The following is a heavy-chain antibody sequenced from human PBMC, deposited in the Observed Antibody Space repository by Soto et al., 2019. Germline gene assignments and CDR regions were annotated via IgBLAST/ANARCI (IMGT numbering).Heavy chain of an antibody. CDR2: ISVSGGST. Sequence: EVQLLESGGGLVQPGGSLRLSCAVSGFTFSSYAMSWVRQAPGKGLEGVSAISVSGGSTYYADAVKGRFTISRDNSKNTLYLQMNSLRAEDTAVYYCAKASGWFGEFDNWGQGTQVTDSS. D-gene: IGHD3-10*01. J-gene: IGHJ4*02. CDR1: GFTFSSYA. V-gene: IGHV3-23*01. CDR3: AKASGWFGEFDN.